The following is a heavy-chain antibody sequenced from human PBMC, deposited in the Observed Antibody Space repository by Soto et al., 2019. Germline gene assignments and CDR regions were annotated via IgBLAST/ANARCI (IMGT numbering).Heavy chain of an antibody. CDR1: GGTMSSYY. CDR3: ATGRISRGLDC. V-gene: IGHV4-59*12. CDR2: IYSRGTT. Sequence: EPLSLTFSVSGGTMSSYYWSWIRQPPGKGLEWIGYIYSRGTTSYNPSLKSRATILVDTSKNQFSLRLTSVTATDTAVYYCATGRISRGLDCWGQGTTVTVSS. J-gene: IGHJ6*02.